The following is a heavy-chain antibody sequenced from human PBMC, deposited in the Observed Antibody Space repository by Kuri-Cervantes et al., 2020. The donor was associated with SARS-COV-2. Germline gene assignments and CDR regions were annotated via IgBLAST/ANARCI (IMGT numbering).Heavy chain of an antibody. CDR3: ARGFELDY. V-gene: IGHV3-7*03. J-gene: IGHJ4*02. D-gene: IGHD5-12*01. Sequence: GASLNISYAASGFTLSHNWMSLVRQAPGKGLERVANIKQDGSEKYYVDSVKGRFAISRDNPKNSLYLQLNSLRAEDTAMYYWARGFELDYWGQGTLVTVSS. CDR2: IKQDGSEK. CDR1: GFTLSHNW.